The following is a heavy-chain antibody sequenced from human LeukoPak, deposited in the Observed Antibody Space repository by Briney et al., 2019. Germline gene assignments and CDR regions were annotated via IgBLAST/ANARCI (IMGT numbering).Heavy chain of an antibody. CDR2: ISASKGNT. J-gene: IGHJ6*02. CDR1: GYTFISSG. CDR3: ARSPWGYGMDV. V-gene: IGHV1-18*01. D-gene: IGHD7-27*01. Sequence: ASVKVSRKSSGYTFISSGISWLRQAPGQGLEWMGWISASKGNTNYAQKFQDRVTMTRDTSTSTTYMELRSLISDDTAVYYCARSPWGYGMDVWGQGTTVTVSS.